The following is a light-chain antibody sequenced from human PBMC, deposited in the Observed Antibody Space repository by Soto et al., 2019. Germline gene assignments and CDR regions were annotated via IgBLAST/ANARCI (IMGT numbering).Light chain of an antibody. Sequence: QSVLTQPRSVSGSPGQSVIISCTGTSSDVGGYNYVSWYQQHPGKAPKLMIYDVSKRPSGVPDRFSGSKSGNTASLTISGLQAEDEADYYCCSYAGSYTYVFGTGTKVTVL. CDR2: DVS. J-gene: IGLJ1*01. CDR1: SSDVGGYNY. CDR3: CSYAGSYTYV. V-gene: IGLV2-11*01.